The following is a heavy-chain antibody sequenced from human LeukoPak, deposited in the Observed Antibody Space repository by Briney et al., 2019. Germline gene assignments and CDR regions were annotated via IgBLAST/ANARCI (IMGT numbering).Heavy chain of an antibody. CDR1: GSTFSSYG. Sequence: GGSLRLSCAASGSTFSSYGMHWVRQAPGKGLEWVAFIRYDGSNKYYADSVKGRFTISRDNSKNTLYLQMNSLRAEDTAVYYCAKDLENIVVVPADDVSAFDIWGQGTMVTVSS. V-gene: IGHV3-30*02. D-gene: IGHD2-2*01. J-gene: IGHJ3*02. CDR2: IRYDGSNK. CDR3: AKDLENIVVVPADDVSAFDI.